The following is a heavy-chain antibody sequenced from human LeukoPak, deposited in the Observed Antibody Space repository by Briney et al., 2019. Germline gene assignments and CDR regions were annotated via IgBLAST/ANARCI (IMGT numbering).Heavy chain of an antibody. V-gene: IGHV3-23*01. CDR1: GFTFSSYA. CDR3: AKMPVSYSSGWSNFDY. D-gene: IGHD6-19*01. Sequence: GGPPRLSCAASGFTFSSYAMSWVRQAPGKGLEWVSGISGSGGSTYYAESVKGRFTISRDNSKNTVYLQMNSLRAEDTAVYYCAKMPVSYSSGWSNFDYWGQGTLVTVSS. J-gene: IGHJ4*02. CDR2: ISGSGGST.